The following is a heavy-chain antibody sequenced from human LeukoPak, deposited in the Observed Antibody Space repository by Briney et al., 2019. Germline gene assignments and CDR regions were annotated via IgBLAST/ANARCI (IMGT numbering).Heavy chain of an antibody. D-gene: IGHD2-8*01. J-gene: IGHJ4*02. CDR1: GYSISSGSY. V-gene: IGHV4-38-2*02. CDR2: IYYSGNT. CDR3: ARDNGGDDPPTLDY. Sequence: PSETLSLTCAVSGYSISSGSYWAWIRQPPGKGLEWLGIIYYSGNTYYNPSLKSRLTISVDTSKNEFSLKLSSVTAADTAVYYCARDNGGDDPPTLDYWGQGTLVTVSS.